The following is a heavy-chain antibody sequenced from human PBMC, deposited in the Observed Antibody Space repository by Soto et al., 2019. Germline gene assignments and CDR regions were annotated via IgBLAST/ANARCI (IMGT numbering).Heavy chain of an antibody. V-gene: IGHV4-59*01. CDR1: GCSIISYY. J-gene: IGHJ4*02. D-gene: IGHD2-15*01. Sequence: SETLTLPCSFSGCSIISYYWVLIRQPTGKGLECIGYLSSGGNTKYSPSLKSRVTISRDTSKNQFSLMLTSVTAADTAVYYCARRHRFCSGDSCYVLDYWGQGILVTVSS. CDR2: LSSGGNT. CDR3: ARRHRFCSGDSCYVLDY.